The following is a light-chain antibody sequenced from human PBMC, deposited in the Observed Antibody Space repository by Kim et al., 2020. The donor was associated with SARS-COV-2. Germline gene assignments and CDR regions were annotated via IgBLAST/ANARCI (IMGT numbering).Light chain of an antibody. Sequence: ELTQPPSVSVSPGQTASVTCSGEKLGDKYVSWYQKRPGQTPVLVIYQDVKRPSEIPERFSGSNGGNTATLTISGTQAIDEADYYCQAWDDSTLYVFGSGTKVTVL. CDR3: QAWDDSTLYV. CDR2: QDV. V-gene: IGLV3-1*01. CDR1: KLGDKY. J-gene: IGLJ1*01.